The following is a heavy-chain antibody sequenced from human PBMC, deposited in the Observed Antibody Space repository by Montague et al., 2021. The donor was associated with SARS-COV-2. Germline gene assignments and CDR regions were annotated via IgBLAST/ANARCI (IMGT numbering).Heavy chain of an antibody. CDR2: IYWDDDK. V-gene: IGHV2-5*06. Sequence: PALVKPTQTLTLTCTFSGFSLSSGGVGVGWIRQPPGKALEWVALIYWDDDKRYGPSLKSRLTMTKDTSENQVYLTMTNMDPVDTATYYCAHYYYGSGTYFDFAYWGQGTLVTVSS. CDR3: AHYYYGSGTYFDFAY. CDR1: GFSLSSGGVG. D-gene: IGHD3-10*01. J-gene: IGHJ4*02.